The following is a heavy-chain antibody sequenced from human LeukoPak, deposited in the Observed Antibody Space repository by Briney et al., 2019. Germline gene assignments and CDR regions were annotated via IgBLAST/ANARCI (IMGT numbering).Heavy chain of an antibody. Sequence: ASVKVSCKASGYTFTSYYMHWVRQAPGQGLEWMGIINPSGGSTSYAQKFQGRVTMTRDTSTSTVYMELSSLRSEDTAVYDCARVKGGVNARGAFDIWGPGEMVTVSS. CDR2: INPSGGST. CDR3: ARVKGGVNARGAFDI. J-gene: IGHJ3*02. CDR1: GYTFTSYY. V-gene: IGHV1-46*01. D-gene: IGHD2-21*01.